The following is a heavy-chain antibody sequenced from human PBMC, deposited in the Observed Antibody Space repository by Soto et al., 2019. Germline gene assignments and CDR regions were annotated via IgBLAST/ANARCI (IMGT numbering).Heavy chain of an antibody. J-gene: IGHJ4*02. Sequence: GGSLRLSCAASGFTFSSYAMSWVRQAPGNGLEWVSAISGSGGSTYYADSVKGRFTISRDNSKNTLYLQMNSLRAEDTAVYYCAKDRAIAIFGVVIEFDYWGQGTLVTVSS. CDR3: AKDRAIAIFGVVIEFDY. V-gene: IGHV3-23*01. CDR1: GFTFSSYA. D-gene: IGHD3-3*01. CDR2: ISGSGGST.